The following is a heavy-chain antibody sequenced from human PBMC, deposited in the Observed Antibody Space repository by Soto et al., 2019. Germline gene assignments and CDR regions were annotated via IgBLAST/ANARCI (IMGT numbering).Heavy chain of an antibody. J-gene: IGHJ4*02. CDR2: INPSGGST. CDR3: ARDLIPGAPHDNCSSTSCYFPDY. V-gene: IGHV1-46*03. Sequence: GSSVKVSCKASGYTFTSYYMHWVRQAPGQGLEWMGIINPSGGSTSYAQKFQGRVTMTRDTSTSTVYMELSSLRSEDTAVYYCARDLIPGAPHDNCSSTSCYFPDYWGQGTLVTVSS. CDR1: GYTFTSYY. D-gene: IGHD2-2*01.